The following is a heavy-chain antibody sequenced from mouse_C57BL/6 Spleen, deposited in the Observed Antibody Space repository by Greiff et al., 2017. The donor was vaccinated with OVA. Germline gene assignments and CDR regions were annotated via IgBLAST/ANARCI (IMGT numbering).Heavy chain of an antibody. CDR3: ATVSSGYVPLYYAMDY. J-gene: IGHJ4*01. CDR2: INPSTGGT. D-gene: IGHD3-2*02. Sequence: VQLQQSGPELVKPGASVKISCKASGYSFTGYYMNWVKQSPEKSLEWIGEINPSTGGTTYNQKFKAKATLTVDKSSSTAYMQLKSLTSEDSAVYYCATVSSGYVPLYYAMDYWGQGTSVTVSS. V-gene: IGHV1-42*01. CDR1: GYSFTGYY.